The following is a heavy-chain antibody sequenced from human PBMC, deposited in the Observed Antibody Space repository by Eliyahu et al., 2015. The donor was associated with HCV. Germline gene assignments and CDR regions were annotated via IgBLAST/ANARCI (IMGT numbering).Heavy chain of an antibody. J-gene: IGHJ5*02. V-gene: IGHV4-59*01. D-gene: IGHD6-19*01. Sequence: QVQLQESGPGLVKPSETLSLTCTVPGGPITTYYWSWIRQPPGXGLEWIGYIHYSGSTNYNPSLKSRVTISIDTSKNQFSLNLTSVTAADTAMYYCASGGGGIAVTGTGGWFDPWGQGTLVTVSS. CDR1: GGPITTYY. CDR3: ASGGGGIAVTGTGGWFDP. CDR2: IHYSGST.